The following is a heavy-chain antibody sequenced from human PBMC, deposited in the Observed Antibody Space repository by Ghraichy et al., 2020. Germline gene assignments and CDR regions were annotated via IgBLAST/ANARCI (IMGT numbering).Heavy chain of an antibody. J-gene: IGHJ1*01. Sequence: SETLSLTCTVSGGSISSSSYYWGWIRQPPGKGLEWIGSIYYSGSTYYNPSLKSRVTISVDTSKNQFSLKLSSVTAADTAVYYCARDPGDYGVGYFQHWGQGTLVTVSS. CDR3: ARDPGDYGVGYFQH. V-gene: IGHV4-39*07. CDR2: IYYSGST. CDR1: GGSISSSSYY. D-gene: IGHD4/OR15-4a*01.